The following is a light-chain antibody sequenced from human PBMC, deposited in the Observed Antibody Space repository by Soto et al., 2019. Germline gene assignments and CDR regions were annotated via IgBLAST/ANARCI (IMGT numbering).Light chain of an antibody. V-gene: IGLV2-14*01. Sequence: QSVLTQPASVSGFPGQSITISCTGTSSDVGGYNYVSWYQQHPGKAPKLMIYDVSNRPSGVSNRFSGSKSGNTASLTISGLQAEDEADYYCSSYTSSSTPWVFGGGTQLTVL. CDR3: SSYTSSSTPWV. CDR1: SSDVGGYNY. CDR2: DVS. J-gene: IGLJ3*02.